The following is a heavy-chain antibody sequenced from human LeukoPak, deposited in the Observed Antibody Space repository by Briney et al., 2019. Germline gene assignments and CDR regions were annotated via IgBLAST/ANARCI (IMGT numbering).Heavy chain of an antibody. Sequence: GGSLRLSCATSGFTFSHYWMSWVRQAPGKGLEWVANINLDGGKKYHVDSVEGRFTISRDNAQNSLYLQMNSLRVEDTAVYYCARDETGGHFENWGQGTLVTVSS. CDR2: INLDGGKK. CDR1: GFTFSHYW. CDR3: ARDETGGHFEN. J-gene: IGHJ4*02. D-gene: IGHD3-10*01. V-gene: IGHV3-7*01.